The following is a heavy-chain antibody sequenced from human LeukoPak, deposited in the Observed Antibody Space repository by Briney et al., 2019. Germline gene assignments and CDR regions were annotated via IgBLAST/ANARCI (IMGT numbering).Heavy chain of an antibody. D-gene: IGHD3-22*01. J-gene: IGHJ4*02. CDR3: AKDMEDSSAWYFDY. V-gene: IGHV3-30*02. CDR1: GLTFNSYG. CDR2: IRYDGSNK. Sequence: GGSLRLSCAASGLTFNSYGMHWVCQAPGKGLEWVAVIRYDGSNKYYADSVKGRFTISRDNSKNTLYLQMNSLRAEDTAVYYCAKDMEDSSAWYFDYWGQGTLVTVSS.